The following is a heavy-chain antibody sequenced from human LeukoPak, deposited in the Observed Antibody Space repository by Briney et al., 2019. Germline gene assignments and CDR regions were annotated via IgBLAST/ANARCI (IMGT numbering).Heavy chain of an antibody. CDR3: ARDGRFLEWLSVNYYYYYMDV. Sequence: PGGSLRLSCAASGFTFSSYAMHWVRQAPGKGLEYVSAISSNGGSTYYANSVKCRFTISRDNSKNTLYLQMGSLRAEDMAVYYCARDGRFLEWLSVNYYYYYMDVWGKGTTVTVSS. V-gene: IGHV3-64*01. J-gene: IGHJ6*03. CDR2: ISSNGGST. CDR1: GFTFSSYA. D-gene: IGHD3-3*01.